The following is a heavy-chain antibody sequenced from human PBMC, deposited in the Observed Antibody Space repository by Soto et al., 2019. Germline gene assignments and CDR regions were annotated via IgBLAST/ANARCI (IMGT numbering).Heavy chain of an antibody. CDR3: ARAITMVRGVIIRPYYYYGMDV. J-gene: IGHJ6*02. D-gene: IGHD3-10*01. CDR1: GFTFSSYW. V-gene: IGHV3-7*04. Sequence: GGSLRLSCAASGFTFSSYWMSWVRQAPGKGLEWVANIKQDGSEKYYVDSVKGRFTISRDNAKNSLYLQMNSLRAEDTAVYYCARAITMVRGVIIRPYYYYGMDVWGQGTTVTVS. CDR2: IKQDGSEK.